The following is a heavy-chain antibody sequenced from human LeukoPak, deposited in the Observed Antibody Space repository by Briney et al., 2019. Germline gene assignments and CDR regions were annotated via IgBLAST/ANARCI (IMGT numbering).Heavy chain of an antibody. V-gene: IGHV7-4-1*02. D-gene: IGHD6-19*01. CDR2: INTITGNP. Sequence: ASVKVSCKASGYTIASYAMSWVRQAPGQGLEWMGWINTITGNPTYAQGFTGRFVFSLDTYVSTAYLQISSLKAEDTAVYYCARDGLAKPFDYWGQGTLVTVSS. J-gene: IGHJ4*02. CDR1: GYTIASYA. CDR3: ARDGLAKPFDY.